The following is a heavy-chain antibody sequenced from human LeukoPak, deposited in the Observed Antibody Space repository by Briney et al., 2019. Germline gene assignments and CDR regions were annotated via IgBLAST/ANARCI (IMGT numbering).Heavy chain of an antibody. CDR3: ARDRYAIDV. Sequence: GGSLRLSCAASGFTFSDYYMSWIRQAPGKGLEWISYTSSSGITIYYADSVKGRFTMSRDNAKNSLYLQMNSLRAEDTAVYYCARDRYAIDVWGQGTTVTVSS. CDR2: TSSSGITI. J-gene: IGHJ6*02. V-gene: IGHV3-11*01. CDR1: GFTFSDYY.